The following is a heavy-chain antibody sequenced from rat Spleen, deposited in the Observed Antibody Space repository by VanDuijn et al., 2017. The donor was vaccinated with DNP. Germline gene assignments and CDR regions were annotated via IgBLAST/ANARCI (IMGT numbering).Heavy chain of an antibody. CDR3: ATSESAGFVS. CDR2: ISGSASST. J-gene: IGHJ3*01. V-gene: IGHV5-25*01. D-gene: IGHD3-7*01. Sequence: EVELVESGGGLVQPGRSMKLSCAASGFTFSNYGMAWVRQAPTKGLEWVASISGSASSTSYRDSVKGRFTISRDNAESTLYLQMDSLRSEDTATYYCATSESAGFVSWGQGTLVTVSS. CDR1: GFTFSNYG.